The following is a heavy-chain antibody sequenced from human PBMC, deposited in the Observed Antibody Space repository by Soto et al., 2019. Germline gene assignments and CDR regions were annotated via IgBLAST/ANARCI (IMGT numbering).Heavy chain of an antibody. CDR1: GYTFKNYG. CDR2: ISAYNGDT. CDR3: VLGGLETGYYRDMDY. Sequence: QDHLVQSGAEVKKPGASAKVSCKASGYTFKNYGINWVRQAPGRGLEWVAWISAYNGDTSYAQHFHGRFNVTTQTLTNTAYMELRSLRPDDTAVYFCVLGGLETGYYRDMDYWGQGTLVSVSS. D-gene: IGHD3-9*01. V-gene: IGHV1-18*04. J-gene: IGHJ4*02.